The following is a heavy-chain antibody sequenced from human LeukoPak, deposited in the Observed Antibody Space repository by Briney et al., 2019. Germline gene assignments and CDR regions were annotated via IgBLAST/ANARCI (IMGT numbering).Heavy chain of an antibody. CDR3: AKDETLWAGAYYFEH. CDR1: GFIFNKYA. V-gene: IGHV3-23*01. Sequence: GGSPRLSCAASGFIFNKYAMSLVRQASGKGLEWVSAISSSATRTYYADSVKGRFTISRDNSKNTLYLQMSSLRADDTAVYYCAKDETLWAGAYYFEHWGQGTLVTVSS. CDR2: ISSSATRT. D-gene: IGHD3/OR15-3a*01. J-gene: IGHJ4*02.